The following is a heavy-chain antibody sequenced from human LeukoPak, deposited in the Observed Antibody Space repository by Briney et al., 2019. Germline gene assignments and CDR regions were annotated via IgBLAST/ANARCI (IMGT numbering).Heavy chain of an antibody. D-gene: IGHD3-16*01. Sequence: SETLSLTCTVSGGSISSSSYYWGWIRQPPGKGLEWIGSIYYSGSIYYNPSLKSRVTISVDTSKNQFSLKLSSVTAADTAVCYCARGLMVTGDAFDIWGQGTMVTVSS. V-gene: IGHV4-39*01. CDR2: IYYSGSI. CDR1: GGSISSSSYY. J-gene: IGHJ3*02. CDR3: ARGLMVTGDAFDI.